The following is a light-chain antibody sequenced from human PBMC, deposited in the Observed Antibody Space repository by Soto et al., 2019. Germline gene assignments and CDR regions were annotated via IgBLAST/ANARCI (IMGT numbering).Light chain of an antibody. CDR2: EVS. Sequence: QSALTQPASVSGSPGQSITISCTGTSSDVGGYDFVSWYQHHPGKVPKLMIFEVSKRPSGVSNRFSGSKSGNMASLTISGLQAEDEADYYCSSYTSTTLVFGGGTKLTVL. CDR1: SSDVGGYDF. J-gene: IGLJ2*01. CDR3: SSYTSTTLV. V-gene: IGLV2-14*01.